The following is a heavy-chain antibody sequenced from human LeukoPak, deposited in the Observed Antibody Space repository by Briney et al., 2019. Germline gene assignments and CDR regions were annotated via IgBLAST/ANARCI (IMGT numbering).Heavy chain of an antibody. CDR3: ARGPQSLVLRLSGANKKKRRSYYFDY. CDR1: GSSINIGYY. J-gene: IGHJ4*02. V-gene: IGHV4-38-2*02. Sequence: PSETLSLTCIVSGSSINIGYYWGWIRQPPGKGLECIGTIYHTGTTYYNPSLKSRVTISVDTSKNQFSLKLSSVTAADTAVYYCARGPQSLVLRLSGANKKKRRSYYFDYWGQGTLVTVSS. D-gene: IGHD6-19*01. CDR2: IYHTGTT.